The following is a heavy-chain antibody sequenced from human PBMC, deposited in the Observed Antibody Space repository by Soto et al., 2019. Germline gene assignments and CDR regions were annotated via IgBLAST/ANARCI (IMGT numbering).Heavy chain of an antibody. CDR2: ISAYNGNT. D-gene: IGHD3-9*01. J-gene: IGHJ3*02. V-gene: IGHV1-18*01. CDR1: GYTFTSYG. CDR3: ARDFEYGLRYFDWLFQRAGAFDI. Sequence: QVQLVQSGAEVKKPGASVKVSCKASGYTFTSYGISWVRQAPGQGLEWMGWISAYNGNTNYAQKLQGRVTMTTDTSTRTAYMELRSLRSDDTAVYYCARDFEYGLRYFDWLFQRAGAFDIWGQGTMVTVSS.